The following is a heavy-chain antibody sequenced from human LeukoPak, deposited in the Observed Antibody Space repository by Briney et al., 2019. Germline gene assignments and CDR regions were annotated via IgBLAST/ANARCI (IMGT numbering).Heavy chain of an antibody. J-gene: IGHJ4*02. CDR3: ARTAARLGEDFDY. V-gene: IGHV3-53*01. CDR2: IYSGGST. D-gene: IGHD6-6*01. Sequence: QPGGSLRLSCAASGVTVSSNYMSWVRQAPGKGLEWVSVIYSGGSTYYADSVKGRFTISRDNSKNTLYLQMNSLRAEDTAVYYCARTAARLGEDFDYWGQGTLVTVSS. CDR1: GVTVSSNY.